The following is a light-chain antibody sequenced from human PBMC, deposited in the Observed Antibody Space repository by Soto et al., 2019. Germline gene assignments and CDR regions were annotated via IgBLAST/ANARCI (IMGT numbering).Light chain of an antibody. CDR2: DVS. CDR3: QQYNNWPSS. V-gene: IGKV3-15*01. Sequence: EIVMTQSPASLYLSPGERVTLSCGAGQGVTTNFAWYQQKSGQYPRLLIYDVSTRATGVPARFSGTGSETDFTLTISGLQSEDSAVYFCQQYNNWPSSFGQGTRL. CDR1: QGVTTN. J-gene: IGKJ5*01.